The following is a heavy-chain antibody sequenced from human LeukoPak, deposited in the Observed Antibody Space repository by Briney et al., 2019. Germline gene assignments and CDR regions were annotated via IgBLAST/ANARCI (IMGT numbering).Heavy chain of an antibody. CDR3: ARDGQQLAPYTMDV. Sequence: GGSLRLSCAASGFSFRSHAMHWVRQAPGKGLEWVAQIWYDGSNKYYTDSVKGRFTISRDNSESTPYLQMNSLRAEDTAAYYCARDGQQLAPYTMDVWGQGTTVTVSS. D-gene: IGHD6-13*01. CDR2: IWYDGSNK. J-gene: IGHJ6*02. V-gene: IGHV3-33*01. CDR1: GFSFRSHA.